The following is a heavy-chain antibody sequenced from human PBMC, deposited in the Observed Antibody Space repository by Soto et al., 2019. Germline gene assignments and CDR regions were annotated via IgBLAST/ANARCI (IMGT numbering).Heavy chain of an antibody. Sequence: ASVKVSCKASGYTFTGYYMHWVRQAPGQGLEWMGWINPNSGGTNYAQKFQGWVTMTRDTSISTAYMELGRLRSDDTAVYYCARDRADYDSSGYYIYWGQGTLVTVSS. V-gene: IGHV1-2*04. CDR2: INPNSGGT. CDR1: GYTFTGYY. J-gene: IGHJ4*02. D-gene: IGHD3-22*01. CDR3: ARDRADYDSSGYYIY.